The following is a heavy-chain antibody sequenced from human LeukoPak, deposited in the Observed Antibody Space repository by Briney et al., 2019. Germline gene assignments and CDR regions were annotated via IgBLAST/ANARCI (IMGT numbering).Heavy chain of an antibody. Sequence: PGGSLRLSCAASGFTFSSGFNTYAMTWVRQAPGKGLEWVSAISGSGADTYYADSVKGRFTISRDNSKNTLYLQMNSLRADDTAVYYCAKNYGTSRPFYDYWGQGIVVTVSS. CDR1: GFTFSSGFNTYA. V-gene: IGHV3-23*01. J-gene: IGHJ4*02. CDR2: ISGSGADT. D-gene: IGHD4-17*01. CDR3: AKNYGTSRPFYDY.